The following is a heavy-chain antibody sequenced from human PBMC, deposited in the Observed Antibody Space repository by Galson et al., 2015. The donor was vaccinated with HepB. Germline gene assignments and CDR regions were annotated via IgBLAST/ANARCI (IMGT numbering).Heavy chain of an antibody. D-gene: IGHD3-16*02. CDR2: IWYDGSNK. CDR1: GFTFSSYG. Sequence: SLRLSCAASGFTFSSYGMHWVRQAPGKGLEWVAVIWYDGSNKYYADSVKGRFTISRDNSKNTLYLQMNSLRAEDTAVYYCARETRSYPSGNFDYWGQGTLVTVSS. J-gene: IGHJ4*02. CDR3: ARETRSYPSGNFDY. V-gene: IGHV3-33*08.